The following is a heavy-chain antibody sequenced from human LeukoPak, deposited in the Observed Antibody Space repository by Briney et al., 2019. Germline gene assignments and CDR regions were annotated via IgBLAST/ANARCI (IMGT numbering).Heavy chain of an antibody. CDR2: ISSSSSYI. V-gene: IGHV3-21*01. D-gene: IGHD7-27*01. J-gene: IGHJ4*02. Sequence: GGSLRLSCAASGFTFSSYSMNWVRQAPGKGLEWVSSISSSSSYIYYADSVKGRFTISRDNAKNSLYLQMNSLRVEDTAVYYCVRSLLGTEDYWGQGTLVTVSS. CDR3: VRSLLGTEDY. CDR1: GFTFSSYS.